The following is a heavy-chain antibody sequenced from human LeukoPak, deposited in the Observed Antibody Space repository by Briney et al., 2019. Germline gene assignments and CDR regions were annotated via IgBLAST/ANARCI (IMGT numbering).Heavy chain of an antibody. V-gene: IGHV1-2*06. CDR2: INPNSGGT. D-gene: IGHD4-17*01. J-gene: IGHJ4*02. Sequence: APVKASCTASGYTFTGYYMRWVRQAPGRGLEWMGRINPNSGGTNYAQKFQGRVTMTRDTSISTAYMELSRLRSDDTAVYYCARGSHYGDYDYWGQGTLVTVSS. CDR3: ARGSHYGDYDY. CDR1: GYTFTGYY.